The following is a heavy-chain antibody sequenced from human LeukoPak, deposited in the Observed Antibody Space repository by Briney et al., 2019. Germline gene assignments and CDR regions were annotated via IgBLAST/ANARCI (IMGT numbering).Heavy chain of an antibody. Sequence: GGSLRLSCAASGFTFSSYAMSWVRQAPGKGLEWVSAISGSGGSTYYADSVKGRFTISRDNSKNTLYLQMNSLRAEDTAVYFCAKDRRPYCSGGSCYQQGDYWGQGTLVTVSS. D-gene: IGHD2-15*01. V-gene: IGHV3-23*01. CDR3: AKDRRPYCSGGSCYQQGDY. J-gene: IGHJ4*02. CDR1: GFTFSSYA. CDR2: ISGSGGST.